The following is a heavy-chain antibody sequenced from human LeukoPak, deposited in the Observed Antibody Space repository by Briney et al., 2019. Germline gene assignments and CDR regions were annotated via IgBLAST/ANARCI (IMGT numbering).Heavy chain of an antibody. CDR1: GGSFSGYY. CDR2: INHSGST. V-gene: IGHV4-34*01. Sequence: SETLSLTCAVCGGSFSGYYWSWIRQPPGKGLEWIGEINHSGSTNYNPSLKSRVTISVDTSKNQFSLKLSSVTAADTAVYYCARMTPTIRYYYDSSGYGVDYWGQGTLVTVSS. D-gene: IGHD3-22*01. CDR3: ARMTPTIRYYYDSSGYGVDY. J-gene: IGHJ4*02.